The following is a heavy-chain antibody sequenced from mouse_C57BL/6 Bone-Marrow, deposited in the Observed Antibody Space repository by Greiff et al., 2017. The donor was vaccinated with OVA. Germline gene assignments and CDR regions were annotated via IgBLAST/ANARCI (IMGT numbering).Heavy chain of an antibody. V-gene: IGHV2-6*01. D-gene: IGHD2-2*01. Sequence: QVQLKESGPGLVAPSQSLSITCTVSGFSLTSYGVDWVRQSPGKGLEWLGVIWGVGSTNYNSALKSRLSISKDNSKSQVFVKMNSLQTDDTAMDYCASFGYDEAWFAYWGQGTLVTVSA. CDR1: GFSLTSYG. CDR3: ASFGYDEAWFAY. J-gene: IGHJ3*01. CDR2: IWGVGST.